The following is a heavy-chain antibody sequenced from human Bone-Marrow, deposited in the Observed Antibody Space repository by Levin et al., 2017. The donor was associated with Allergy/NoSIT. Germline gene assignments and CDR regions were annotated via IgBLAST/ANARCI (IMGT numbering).Heavy chain of an antibody. CDR3: ARGHITCSGCCSSFGHTFFEP. V-gene: IGHV3-64*02. CDR1: GFTFTDYT. Sequence: PGGSLRLSCAASGFTFTDYTFHWVRQAPGKGLEHVSAISADGGKTHYADSVNGRFTMSRDNSKNTLFLQMVSLRVEDMAVYYCARGHITCSGCCSSFGHTFFEPGGQGALVTVSS. D-gene: IGHD2-15*01. J-gene: IGHJ5*02. CDR2: ISADGGKT.